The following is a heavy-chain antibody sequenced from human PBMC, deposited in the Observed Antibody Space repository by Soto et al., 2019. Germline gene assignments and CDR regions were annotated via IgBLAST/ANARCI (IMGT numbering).Heavy chain of an antibody. J-gene: IGHJ4*02. V-gene: IGHV4-34*09. CDR3: ARSGYSYGPNPLLY. D-gene: IGHD5-18*01. CDR1: GGSFSGYY. CDR2: IYYSGST. Sequence: SETLSLTCAVYGGSFSGYYWNWIRQPPGKGLEWIGYIYYSGSTYYNPSLKSRVTISVDTSKNQFSLKLSSVTAADTAVYYCARSGYSYGPNPLLYWGQGTLVTVSS.